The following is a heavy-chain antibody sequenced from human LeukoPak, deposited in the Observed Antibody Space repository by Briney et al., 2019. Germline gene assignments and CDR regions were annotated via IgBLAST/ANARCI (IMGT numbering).Heavy chain of an antibody. D-gene: IGHD3-10*01. CDR1: GDSTSSYS. Sequence: SETLSLTCTVSGDSTSSYSWSWIRQPAGKGLEWIGRIYYSGSTYYNPSLKSRVTISVDTSKNQFSLKLSSVTAADTAVYYCARAYQGSYFDYWGQGTLVTVSS. V-gene: IGHV4-59*05. J-gene: IGHJ4*02. CDR2: IYYSGST. CDR3: ARAYQGSYFDY.